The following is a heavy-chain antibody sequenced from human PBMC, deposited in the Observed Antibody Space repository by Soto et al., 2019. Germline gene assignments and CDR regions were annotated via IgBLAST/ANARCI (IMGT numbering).Heavy chain of an antibody. CDR2: IYYSGTT. CDR3: ARVPHYDILTGYTIQFDY. Sequence: SETLSLTCTVSGGSISSSSYYWGWIRQPPGKGLEWIGSIYYSGTTYYNPSLKSRVTISEDTSKNQFSLKLSSVTAADTAVYYCARVPHYDILTGYTIQFDYWGQGTLVTVSS. J-gene: IGHJ4*02. D-gene: IGHD3-9*01. V-gene: IGHV4-39*01. CDR1: GGSISSSSYY.